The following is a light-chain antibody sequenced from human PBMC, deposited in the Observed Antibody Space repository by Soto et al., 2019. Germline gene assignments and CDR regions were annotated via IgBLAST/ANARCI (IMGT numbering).Light chain of an antibody. CDR1: QSVSSN. CDR2: GAS. J-gene: IGKJ1*01. CDR3: QQYNNWPQT. V-gene: IGKV3-15*01. Sequence: EIVMTQSPATLSVSPGERATLSCRASQSVSSNLAWYQQKRGQAPRLLIYGASTRATGFPARFSGSGSGTEFTLTISSLQSEDVAVYYCQQYNNWPQTFGQGTKVEIK.